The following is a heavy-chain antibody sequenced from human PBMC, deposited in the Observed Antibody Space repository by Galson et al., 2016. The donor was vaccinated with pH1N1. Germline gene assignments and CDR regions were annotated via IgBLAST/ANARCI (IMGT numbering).Heavy chain of an antibody. J-gene: IGHJ4*02. CDR1: GFTFRSYA. Sequence: SLRLSCAVSGFTFRSYAMNWVRQAPGKGPGWVSVISGGGTIHYADSVRGRFTISRDNSNNTVYLQMNSLRAEDTGVYYCAKDKRSGWSVVGGFMDHWGQGTLVTVSS. CDR2: ISGGGTI. V-gene: IGHV3-23*01. D-gene: IGHD6-19*01. CDR3: AKDKRSGWSVVGGFMDH.